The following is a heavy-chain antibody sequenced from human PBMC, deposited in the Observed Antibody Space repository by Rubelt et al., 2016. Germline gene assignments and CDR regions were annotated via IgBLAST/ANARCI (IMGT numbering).Heavy chain of an antibody. V-gene: IGHV3-30*04. CDR3: ARSRGGYVLDY. J-gene: IGHJ4*02. Sequence: FTFSSYALHWVRQAPGKGLEWVALISYDGSNKYYADSVKGRFTISRDNSENTLYLQMNSLRAEDTAVYYCARSRGGYVLDYWGQGTLVTVSS. CDR2: ISYDGSNK. CDR1: FTFSSYA. D-gene: IGHD5-12*01.